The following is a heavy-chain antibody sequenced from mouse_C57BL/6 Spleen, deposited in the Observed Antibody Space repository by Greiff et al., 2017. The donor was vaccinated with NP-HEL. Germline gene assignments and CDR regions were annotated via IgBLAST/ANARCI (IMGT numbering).Heavy chain of an antibody. V-gene: IGHV1-47*01. CDR2: FHPYNDDT. CDR1: GYTFTTYP. CDR3: ARGYYGSSYYFDY. J-gene: IGHJ2*01. Sequence: VHLVESGAELVKPGASVKMSCKASGYTFTTYPIEWMKQNHGKSLEWIGNFHPYNDDTKYNEKFKGKATLTVEKSSSTVYLELSRLTSDDSAVYYCARGYYGSSYYFDYWGQGTTLTVSS. D-gene: IGHD1-1*01.